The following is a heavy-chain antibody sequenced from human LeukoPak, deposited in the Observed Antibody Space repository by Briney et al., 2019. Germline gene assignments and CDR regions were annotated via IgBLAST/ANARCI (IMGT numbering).Heavy chain of an antibody. CDR2: ISGSGGST. D-gene: IGHD2-15*01. Sequence: GGSLRLSCAASGFTFSNYAMHWVRQAPGKGLEWVSAISGSGGSTYYADSVKGRFTISRDNFKNTLFLQMNSLRAEDTALYYCVKGRGVAVVAATPVDYWGQGTLVTVSS. CDR1: GFTFSNYA. J-gene: IGHJ4*02. V-gene: IGHV3-23*01. CDR3: VKGRGVAVVAATPVDY.